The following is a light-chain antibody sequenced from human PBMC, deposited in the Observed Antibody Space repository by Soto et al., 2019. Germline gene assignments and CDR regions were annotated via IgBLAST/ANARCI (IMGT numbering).Light chain of an antibody. CDR2: GNT. CDR3: QSYDSSLSAVL. V-gene: IGLV1-40*01. J-gene: IGLJ2*01. CDR1: SSNIGAGYD. Sequence: QAVVTQPPSVSGAPGQRVTISCTGSSSNIGAGYDVHWYQHLPGTAPKLLMYGNTNRPSGVPDRFSGSKSGTSASLAITGLQAEDEADYYCQSYDSSLSAVLFGGGTQLTVL.